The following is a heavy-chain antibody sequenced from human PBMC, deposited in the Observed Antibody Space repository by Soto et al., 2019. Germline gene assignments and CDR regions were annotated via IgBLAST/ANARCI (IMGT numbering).Heavy chain of an antibody. Sequence: SETLSLTCTVSGGSISSYYWSWIRQPPGKGLEWIGYIYYSGSTNYNPSLKSRVTISVDTSKNQFSLKLSSVTAADTAVYYCARRPHCSGGSCHHPFDYWGQGTLVTVSS. CDR2: IYYSGST. CDR3: ARRPHCSGGSCHHPFDY. V-gene: IGHV4-59*08. D-gene: IGHD2-15*01. J-gene: IGHJ4*02. CDR1: GGSISSYY.